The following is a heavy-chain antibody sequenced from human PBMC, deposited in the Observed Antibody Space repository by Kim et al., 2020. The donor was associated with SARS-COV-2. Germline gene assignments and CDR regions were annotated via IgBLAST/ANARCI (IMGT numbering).Heavy chain of an antibody. CDR1: GGSISSGGYY. D-gene: IGHD3-10*01. V-gene: IGHV4-31*03. CDR2: IYYSGST. J-gene: IGHJ4*02. Sequence: SETLSLTCTVSGGSISSGGYYWSWIRQHPGKGLEWIGYIYYSGSTYYNPSLKSRVTISVDTSKNQFSLKLSSVTAADTSVYYCARSGTMVRGVIIDYWGQGTLVTVSS. CDR3: ARSGTMVRGVIIDY.